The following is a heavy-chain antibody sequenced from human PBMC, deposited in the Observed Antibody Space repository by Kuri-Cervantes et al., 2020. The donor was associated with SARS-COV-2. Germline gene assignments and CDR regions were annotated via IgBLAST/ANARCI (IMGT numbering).Heavy chain of an antibody. CDR2: ISWNGGIT. J-gene: IGHJ3*02. D-gene: IGHD3-22*01. V-gene: IGHV3-20*04. CDR3: ATTGYDSSCSTFDI. Sequence: GGSLRLSCTASGFNFDDHGMSWVRQTPGKGLEWVSGISWNGGITGYADSVKGRFTISRDNAKNSLYLQMNSLRAEDTAMYYCATTGYDSSCSTFDIWGQGTMVTVSS. CDR1: GFNFDDHG.